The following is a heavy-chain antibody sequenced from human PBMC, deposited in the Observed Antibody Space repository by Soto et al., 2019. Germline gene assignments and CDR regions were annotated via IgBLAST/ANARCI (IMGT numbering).Heavy chain of an antibody. J-gene: IGHJ5*02. Sequence: PGESRKISCKGSGYSFTSYWIGWVRQIPGKGLEWMGIIYPGDSDTRYSPSFQGQVTISADKSISTAYLQWSSLKASDTAMYYCARQGGIAVAAFDPWGQGTLVTVSS. CDR1: GYSFTSYW. D-gene: IGHD6-19*01. CDR3: ARQGGIAVAAFDP. CDR2: IYPGDSDT. V-gene: IGHV5-51*01.